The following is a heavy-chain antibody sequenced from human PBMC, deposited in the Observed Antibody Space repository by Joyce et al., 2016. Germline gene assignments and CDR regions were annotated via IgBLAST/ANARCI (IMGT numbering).Heavy chain of an antibody. Sequence: QLVESGGGVVKPGGSLRLSCEASGSTFSTSSMSWFRQAPGKGREWVAAISDTSYYIFHAETGRGRFTVSRDNAKKTLYLQMNSLRAEDSAVFYCARGGISYYYAMDVWGQGTTVTVSS. CDR3: ARGGISYYYAMDV. CDR1: GSTFSTSS. CDR2: ISDTSYYI. V-gene: IGHV3-21*01. J-gene: IGHJ6*02. D-gene: IGHD3-16*01.